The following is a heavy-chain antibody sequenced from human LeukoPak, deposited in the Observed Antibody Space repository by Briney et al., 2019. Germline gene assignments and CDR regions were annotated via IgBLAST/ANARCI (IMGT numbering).Heavy chain of an antibody. D-gene: IGHD3-10*01. V-gene: IGHV3-23*01. CDR2: ISGSGGST. CDR3: AKGLKLLWFGELLG. J-gene: IGHJ4*02. Sequence: PGGSLRLSCAASGFTFSSYAMSWVRQAPGKGLEWVSSISGSGGSTYYADFVKGRFTISRDKSKNTMYLQMNSLRAEDTAVYYCAKGLKLLWFGELLGRGQGTLVTVSS. CDR1: GFTFSSYA.